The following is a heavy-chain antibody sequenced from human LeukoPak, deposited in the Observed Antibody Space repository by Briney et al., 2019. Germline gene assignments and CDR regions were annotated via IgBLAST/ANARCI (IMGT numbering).Heavy chain of an antibody. CDR3: ARAVAGAFDI. J-gene: IGHJ3*02. V-gene: IGHV1-8*03. Sequence: GASVKVSCKASGYTFTSYDINWVRQATGQGLEWMGWMNPNSGNTGYAQKFQGRVTITRNTSISTAYMELSSLRYGDTAVYYCARAVAGAFDIWGQGTMVTVSS. CDR2: MNPNSGNT. D-gene: IGHD6-19*01. CDR1: GYTFTSYD.